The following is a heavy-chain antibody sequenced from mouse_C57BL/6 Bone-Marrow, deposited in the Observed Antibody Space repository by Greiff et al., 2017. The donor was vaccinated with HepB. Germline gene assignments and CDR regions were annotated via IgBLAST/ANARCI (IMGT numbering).Heavy chain of an antibody. Sequence: VQLQQPGAELVKPGASVKLSCKASGYTFTSYWMHWVKQRPGQGLEWIGMIHPNSGSTNYNEKFKSKATLTVDKSSRTAYMQLSSLTSEDSAVYYCARPPIYYYGSSYHFDYWGQGTTLTVSS. CDR3: ARPPIYYYGSSYHFDY. V-gene: IGHV1-64*01. D-gene: IGHD1-1*01. J-gene: IGHJ2*01. CDR2: IHPNSGST. CDR1: GYTFTSYW.